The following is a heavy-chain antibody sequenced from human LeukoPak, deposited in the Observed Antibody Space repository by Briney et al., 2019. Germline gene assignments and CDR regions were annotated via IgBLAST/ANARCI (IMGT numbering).Heavy chain of an antibody. D-gene: IGHD3-22*01. CDR2: IYFSGST. V-gene: IGHV4-39*07. CDR1: GGSISSSSYY. CDR3: ARDPTNYYDSSGYYLGGGNYFDY. Sequence: PSETLSLTCTVSGGSISSSSYYWGWIRQPPGKGLEWVGAIYFSGSTNYNPSLKSRVTISVDTSKNQFSLKLSSVTAADTAVYYCARDPTNYYDSSGYYLGGGNYFDYWGQGTLVTVSS. J-gene: IGHJ4*02.